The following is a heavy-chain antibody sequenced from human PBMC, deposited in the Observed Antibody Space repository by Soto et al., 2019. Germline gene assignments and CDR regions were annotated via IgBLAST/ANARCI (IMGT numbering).Heavy chain of an antibody. CDR2: IIPMFGIT. J-gene: IGHJ4*02. V-gene: IGHV1-69*02. Sequence: QVHLVQAGAEVKKPGSSVKVSCRASGGTFNRYSISWVRQAPGQGLEWMGRIIPMFGITNYAQKFQGRVMITADKAANTAYMEVSGLRSEDTAMYYCATFYEGDCTTTTCYGDFYYWGQGTVVTVSS. D-gene: IGHD2-2*01. CDR3: ATFYEGDCTTTTCYGDFYY. CDR1: GGTFNRYS.